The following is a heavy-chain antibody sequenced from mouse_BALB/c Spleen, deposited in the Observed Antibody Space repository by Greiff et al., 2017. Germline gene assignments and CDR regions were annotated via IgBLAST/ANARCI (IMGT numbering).Heavy chain of an antibody. D-gene: IGHD6-1*01. J-gene: IGHJ4*01. CDR3: ARRGAYYYAMDY. V-gene: IGHV1-9*01. Sequence: VQLQQSGAELMKPGASVKISCKATGYTFSSYWIEWVKQRPGHGLEWIGEILPGSGSTNYNEKFKGKATFTADTSSNTAYMQLSSLTSEDSAVDYCARRGAYYYAMDYWGQGTSVTVSS. CDR2: ILPGSGST. CDR1: GYTFSSYW.